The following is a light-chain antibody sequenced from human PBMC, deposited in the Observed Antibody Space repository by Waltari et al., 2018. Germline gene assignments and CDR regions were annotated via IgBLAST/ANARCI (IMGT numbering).Light chain of an antibody. CDR3: QHYVRLPAT. CDR2: GAS. J-gene: IGKJ1*01. CDR1: QSVSRA. V-gene: IGKV3-20*01. Sequence: EIVLTQSTGSLSSSPGEGVTLSCRASQSVSRALAWYQQKPGQAPRLLIFGASNRATGIPDRFSGSGSETDFSLTISRLEPEDFAVYYCQHYVRLPATFGRGTKVEIK.